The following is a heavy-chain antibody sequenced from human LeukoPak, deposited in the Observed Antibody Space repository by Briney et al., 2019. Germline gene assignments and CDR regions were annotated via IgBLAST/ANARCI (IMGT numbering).Heavy chain of an antibody. CDR1: GYTFTSYY. V-gene: IGHV1-46*01. D-gene: IGHD6-19*01. CDR2: INPSGGST. J-gene: IGHJ4*02. Sequence: ASVKVSCKASGYTFTSYYMHWVRQAPGQGLEWMGIINPSGGSTSYAQKFQGRVTMTRHTSTSTVYMERSSPRSEDTAVYYCARGRGSGWYRSSSYYFDYWGQGTLVTASS. CDR3: ARGRGSGWYRSSSYYFDY.